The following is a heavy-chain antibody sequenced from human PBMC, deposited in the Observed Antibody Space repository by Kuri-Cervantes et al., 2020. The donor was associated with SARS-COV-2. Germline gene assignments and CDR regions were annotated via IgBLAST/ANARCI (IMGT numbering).Heavy chain of an antibody. J-gene: IGHJ4*02. V-gene: IGHV3-21*01. CDR2: ISSSSSYI. D-gene: IGHD2-15*01. CDR3: ARGLGYCSGGSCYSRSSPDY. Sequence: LSLTCAASGFTFSSYSMNWVRQAPGKGLEWVSSISSSSSYIYYADSVKGRFTISRDNAKNSLYLQMNSLRAEDTAVYYCARGLGYCSGGSCYSRSSPDYWGQGTLVTVSS. CDR1: GFTFSSYS.